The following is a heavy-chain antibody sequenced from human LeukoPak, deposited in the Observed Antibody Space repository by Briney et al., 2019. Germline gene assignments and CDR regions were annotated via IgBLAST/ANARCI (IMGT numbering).Heavy chain of an antibody. V-gene: IGHV1-24*01. J-gene: IGHJ4*02. CDR2: FDPEDGET. CDR3: ATAPPYCGGDCYSSFDY. CDR1: GYTLTELS. D-gene: IGHD2-21*02. Sequence: ASVKVSCKVSGYTLTELSMHWVRQAPGKGLVWMGGFDPEDGETIYAQKFQGRVTMTEDTSTDTAYMELSSLRSEDTAVYHCATAPPYCGGDCYSSFDYWGQGTLVTVSS.